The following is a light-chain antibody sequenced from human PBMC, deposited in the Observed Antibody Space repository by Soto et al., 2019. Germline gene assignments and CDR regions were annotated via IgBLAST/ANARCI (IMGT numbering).Light chain of an antibody. CDR1: QNVRNNY. V-gene: IGKV3-20*01. Sequence: EIVLTQSPGTLSLSPGERATLSCRASQNVRNNYVAWYQQKPGQAPRLLIYAASSRATGIPDRISGSGSGTDFTLIICRLEPEDFAVYYCQQYGSAPEMFGQGTKVE. CDR3: QQYGSAPEM. J-gene: IGKJ1*01. CDR2: AAS.